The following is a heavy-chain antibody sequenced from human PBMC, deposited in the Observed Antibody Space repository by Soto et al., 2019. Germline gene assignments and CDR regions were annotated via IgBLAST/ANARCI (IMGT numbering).Heavy chain of an antibody. CDR2: MYYNGNI. Sequence: SDTLSLTSNVSGGSISNYYWTWVRQSPEKGLEWIGYMYYNGNINYNPSLKSRVTISIDTSKNQFSLTLKSVTAADTAVYYCASGGNWFDPWGQGVLVTVSS. D-gene: IGHD3-16*01. J-gene: IGHJ5*02. CDR1: GGSISNYY. V-gene: IGHV4-59*07. CDR3: ASGGNWFDP.